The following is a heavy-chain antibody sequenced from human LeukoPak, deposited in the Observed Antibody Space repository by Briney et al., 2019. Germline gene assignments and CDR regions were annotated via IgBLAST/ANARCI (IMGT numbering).Heavy chain of an antibody. CDR1: GFTFSSYS. J-gene: IGHJ6*03. CDR3: ARDCSGTTVTYYYYYYYMDV. V-gene: IGHV3-21*01. D-gene: IGHD4-17*01. Sequence: PGGSLRLSCAASGFTFSSYSMNWVRQAPGKGLEWVSSISSSSSYIYYADSVKGRFTISRDNAKNSLYLQMNSLRAEDTAVYYCARDCSGTTVTYYYYYYYMDVWGKGTTVTVSS. CDR2: ISSSSSYI.